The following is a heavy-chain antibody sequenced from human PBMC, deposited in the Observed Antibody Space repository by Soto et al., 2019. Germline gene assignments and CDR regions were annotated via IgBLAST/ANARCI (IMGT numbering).Heavy chain of an antibody. CDR3: LLKTCGYVGNN. J-gene: IGHJ4*02. CDR2: INSDGSSK. D-gene: IGHD5-12*01. V-gene: IGHV3-74*01. Sequence: EVQLVESGGGLVQPGGSLRLSCAASGFTFSSYWMHWVRQPPGKGLVWVARINSDGSSKSYAESVKGRFTISRDNAKNTLFLQMNSLGAEDTSVSYCLLKTCGYVGNNWGQGTLVTVSS. CDR1: GFTFSSYW.